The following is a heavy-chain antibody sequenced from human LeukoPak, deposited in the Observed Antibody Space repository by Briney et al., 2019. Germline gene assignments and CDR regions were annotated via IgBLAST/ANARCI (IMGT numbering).Heavy chain of an antibody. V-gene: IGHV3-23*01. D-gene: IGHD3-3*01. Sequence: GGPLRLSCAASGFTFSSYAMGWVRQAPGKGLEWVSTISGSGGLTSFAGSMKGRFTIPRDNSKNTLYLQMNNLRAEDTAVYYCAKSRLLEWLLYLDYWGQGTLVTVSS. CDR2: ISGSGGLT. CDR1: GFTFSSYA. CDR3: AKSRLLEWLLYLDY. J-gene: IGHJ4*02.